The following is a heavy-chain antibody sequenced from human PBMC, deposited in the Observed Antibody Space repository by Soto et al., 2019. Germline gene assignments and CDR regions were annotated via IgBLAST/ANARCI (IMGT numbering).Heavy chain of an antibody. CDR2: ASPLSATT. Sequence: QAQLVQSGAEVKEPGASVKVSCKASGYTFTGYGITWVRQAPGQGLEWMGWASPLSATTNYAPKFQGRVTMTTDTSTNMAYMELRSRRSDDTAVYYFARGGTAEADFWGQGTLVTVSS. J-gene: IGHJ4*02. CDR1: GYTFTGYG. D-gene: IGHD2-21*02. V-gene: IGHV1-18*01. CDR3: ARGGTAEADF.